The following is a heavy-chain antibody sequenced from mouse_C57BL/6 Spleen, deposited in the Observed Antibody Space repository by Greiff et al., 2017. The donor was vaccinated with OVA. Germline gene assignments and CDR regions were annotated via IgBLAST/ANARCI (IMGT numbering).Heavy chain of an antibody. J-gene: IGHJ2*01. Sequence: VQLQQPGAELVMPGASVKLSCKASGYTFTSYWMHWVKQRPGQGLEWIGEIDPSDSFPNYNQKFKGKSTLTVDKSSSTAYMQLSSLTSEDSAVDDCARGIYYSGRSRHFGYWGKGTTLTVSS. CDR2: IDPSDSFP. V-gene: IGHV1-69*01. CDR3: ARGIYYSGRSRHFGY. CDR1: GYTFTSYW. D-gene: IGHD1-1*01.